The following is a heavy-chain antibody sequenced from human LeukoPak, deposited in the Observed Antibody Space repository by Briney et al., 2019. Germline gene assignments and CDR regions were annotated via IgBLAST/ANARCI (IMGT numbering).Heavy chain of an antibody. D-gene: IGHD3-3*01. CDR1: GGSISSYY. J-gene: IGHJ5*02. CDR2: IYYSGST. CDR3: ARGITIFGVVIRFDP. V-gene: IGHV4-59*01. Sequence: PSETLSLTCTVSGGSISSYYWSWIRQPPGKGLEWIGYIYYSGSTNYNPPLKSRVTISVDTSKNQFSLKLSSVTAADTAVYYCARGITIFGVVIRFDPWGQGTLVTVS.